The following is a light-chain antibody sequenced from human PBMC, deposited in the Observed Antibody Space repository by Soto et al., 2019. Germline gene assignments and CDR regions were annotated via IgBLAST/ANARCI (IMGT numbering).Light chain of an antibody. J-gene: IGKJ3*01. CDR3: QQYKNYPLT. V-gene: IGKV1-5*01. Sequence: DIHMTQSPSTLSASLGDRVSITCRASQSINSWLAWYQQKPGKAPKLLIYDASSLKSGVPSRFSGSESGAEFTLTISGLQPDDFATYYCQQYKNYPLTFGPGTKV. CDR1: QSINSW. CDR2: DAS.